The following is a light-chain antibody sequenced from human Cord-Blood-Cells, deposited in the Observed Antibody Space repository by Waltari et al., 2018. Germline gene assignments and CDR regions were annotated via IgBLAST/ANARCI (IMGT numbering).Light chain of an antibody. CDR1: QSISSY. V-gene: IGKV1-39*01. CDR2: AAS. Sequence: DIQMTQSPSSLSASVGARVTITCRASQSISSYLNWYQQKPGKAPKLLIYAASSLQSGVPSRFSGSGSGTDFTLTISSPQPEDFATYYCQQSYSTPFTFGPGTKVDIK. J-gene: IGKJ3*01. CDR3: QQSYSTPFT.